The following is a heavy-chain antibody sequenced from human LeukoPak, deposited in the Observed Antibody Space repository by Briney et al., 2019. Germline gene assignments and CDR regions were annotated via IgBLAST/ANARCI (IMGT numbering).Heavy chain of an antibody. Sequence: GGSLRLSCAASGFTFSSYAIHWVRQAPGKGLEYVSAISSNGGSTFYANSVKGRFIVSRDNSKNTLYLQMGSLRAEDLAVYYCARRAPGFSSGWLDYWGQGTLVTVSS. CDR2: ISSNGGST. CDR3: ARRAPGFSSGWLDY. V-gene: IGHV3-64*01. CDR1: GFTFSSYA. J-gene: IGHJ4*02. D-gene: IGHD6-19*01.